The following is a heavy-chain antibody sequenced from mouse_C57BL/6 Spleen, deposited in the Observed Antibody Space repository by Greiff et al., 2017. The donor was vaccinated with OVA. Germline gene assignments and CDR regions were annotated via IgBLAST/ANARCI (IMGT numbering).Heavy chain of an antibody. CDR1: GFTFSSYA. J-gene: IGHJ2*01. Sequence: EVMLVESGGGLVKPGGSLKLSCAASGFTFSSYAMSWVRQTPEKRLEWVATISDGGSYTYYPDNVKGRFTISRDTAKNNLYLQMSHLKSEDTAMYYCAREGERNYFDYWGQGTTLTVSS. V-gene: IGHV5-4*01. CDR3: AREGERNYFDY. CDR2: ISDGGSYT.